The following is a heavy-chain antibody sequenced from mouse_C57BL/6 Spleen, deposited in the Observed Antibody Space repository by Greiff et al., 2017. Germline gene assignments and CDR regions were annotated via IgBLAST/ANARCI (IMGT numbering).Heavy chain of an antibody. CDR2: ISSGGSYT. V-gene: IGHV5-6*01. D-gene: IGHD3-3*01. CDR3: ARHPLQGGQGFAY. J-gene: IGHJ3*01. CDR1: GFTFSSYG. Sequence: EVQLVESGGDLVKPGGSLKLSCAASGFTFSSYGMPWVRQTPDKRLEWVATISSGGSYTYYPDTVKGRFTISRDNAKNTLFLQMSSLKSEDTAMYYCARHPLQGGQGFAYWGQGTLVTVSA.